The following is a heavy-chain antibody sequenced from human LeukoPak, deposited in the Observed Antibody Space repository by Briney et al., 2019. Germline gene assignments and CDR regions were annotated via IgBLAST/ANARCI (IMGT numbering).Heavy chain of an antibody. D-gene: IGHD3-22*01. J-gene: IGHJ3*01. CDR1: GFTFSSYA. CDR2: ISGSGGST. Sequence: PGGSLRLSCAASGFTFSSYAMSWVRQAPGKGLEWVSAISGSGGSTYYADSVKGRFTISRDNAKNSLYLQMNSLKVEDTAVYYCARDEVGGGYAVWGQGTRVIVSS. CDR3: ARDEVGGGYAV. V-gene: IGHV3-23*01.